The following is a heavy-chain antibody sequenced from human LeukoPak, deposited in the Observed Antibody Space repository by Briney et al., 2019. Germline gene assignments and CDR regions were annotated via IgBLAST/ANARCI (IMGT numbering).Heavy chain of an antibody. CDR3: ARNGIAASFDY. CDR1: GFIFNNYA. Sequence: GGSLRLSCAASGFIFNNYAMGWVRQAPGKGLEWVSAISGDGDATKYADSVKGRFTVSRDNSKNSLYLQMNSLRAEDTAIYYCARNGIAASFDYWGQGTLVTVSS. V-gene: IGHV3-23*01. J-gene: IGHJ4*02. D-gene: IGHD6-13*01. CDR2: ISGDGDAT.